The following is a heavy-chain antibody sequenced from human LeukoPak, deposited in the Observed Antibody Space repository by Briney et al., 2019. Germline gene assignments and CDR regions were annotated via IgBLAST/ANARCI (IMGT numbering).Heavy chain of an antibody. J-gene: IGHJ4*02. CDR3: AKDGRWLQQFDY. V-gene: IGHV3-30*18. D-gene: IGHD5-24*01. CDR1: GLTFSSYG. Sequence: GRSLRLSCAASGLTFSSYGMHWVRQAPGKGLEWVAVISYDGSNKYYADSVKGRFTISRDNSKNTLYLQMNSLRAEDTAVYYCAKDGRWLQQFDYWGQGTLVTVSS. CDR2: ISYDGSNK.